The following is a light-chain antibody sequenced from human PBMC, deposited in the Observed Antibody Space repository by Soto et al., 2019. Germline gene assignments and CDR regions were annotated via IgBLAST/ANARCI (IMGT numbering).Light chain of an antibody. J-gene: IGLJ2*01. CDR3: CSYAGSSTLV. Sequence: QSALTQPDSVSGSPGQSITISCTGTSSDVGAYNLVSWYQQHPGKAPKLMIYEVNKRPSGVSNRFSGSKSGNTASLTISGLQAEDEADYYCCSYAGSSTLVFGGGTKLTVL. CDR1: SSDVGAYNL. CDR2: EVN. V-gene: IGLV2-23*02.